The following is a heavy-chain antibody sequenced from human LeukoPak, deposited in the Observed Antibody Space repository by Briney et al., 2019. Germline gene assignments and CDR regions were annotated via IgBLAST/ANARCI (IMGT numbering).Heavy chain of an antibody. J-gene: IGHJ4*02. CDR3: AKDRGYCSGGSCYWSYYFDY. V-gene: IGHV3-23*01. Sequence: GGSLRLSCAASGFTFSSYAMSWVRQAPGKGLEWVSAISGSGGSTYYADSVKGRFTISRDNSKNTLYLQMNSLRAEDTAVYYCAKDRGYCSGGSCYWSYYFDYWGQGTLVTVSS. CDR2: ISGSGGST. CDR1: GFTFSSYA. D-gene: IGHD2-15*01.